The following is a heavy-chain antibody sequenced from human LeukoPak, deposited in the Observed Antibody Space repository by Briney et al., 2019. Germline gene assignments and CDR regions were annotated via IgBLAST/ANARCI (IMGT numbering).Heavy chain of an antibody. CDR2: MNPNSGNT. V-gene: IGHV1-8*01. Sequence: ASVKVSCKASGYTFTSYDINWVRQATGQGLEWMGWMNPNSGNTGYAQKFQGRVTMTRNTSISTAYMELSSLRSEDTAVYYCARGPRGSSSWWNWFDPWGQGTLVTVSS. CDR3: ARGPRGSSSWWNWFDP. CDR1: GYTFTSYD. J-gene: IGHJ5*02. D-gene: IGHD6-13*01.